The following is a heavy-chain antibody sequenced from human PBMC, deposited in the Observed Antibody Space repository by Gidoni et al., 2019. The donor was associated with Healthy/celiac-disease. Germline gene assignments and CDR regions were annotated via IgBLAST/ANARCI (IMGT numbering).Heavy chain of an antibody. J-gene: IGHJ4*02. V-gene: IGHV4-34*01. Sequence: QVQLQQWGAGLLKPSETLSLTCAVYGGSFSGYYWSWIRQPPGKGLEWIGEINHSGSTNYNPSLKSRVTISVDTSKNQFSLKLSSVTAADTAVYYCARGEDIVLVPAAKALGYWGQGTLVTVSS. CDR3: ARGEDIVLVPAAKALGY. CDR2: INHSGST. D-gene: IGHD2-2*01. CDR1: GGSFSGYY.